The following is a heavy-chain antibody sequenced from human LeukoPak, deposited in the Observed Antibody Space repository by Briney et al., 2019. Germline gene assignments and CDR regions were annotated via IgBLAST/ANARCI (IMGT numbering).Heavy chain of an antibody. D-gene: IGHD3-22*01. Sequence: SETLSLTCTVSGGSISSYYWSWIRQPPGKGLEWIGRIYTSGSTNYNPSLKSRVTMSVDTSKNQFSLKLSSVTAADTAVYYCARSQTYYYDSSVAFDIWGQGTMVTVSS. CDR2: IYTSGST. CDR1: GGSISSYY. V-gene: IGHV4-4*07. J-gene: IGHJ3*02. CDR3: ARSQTYYYDSSVAFDI.